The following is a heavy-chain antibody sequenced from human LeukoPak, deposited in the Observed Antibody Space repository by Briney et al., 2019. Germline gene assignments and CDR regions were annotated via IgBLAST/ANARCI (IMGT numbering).Heavy chain of an antibody. D-gene: IGHD4-11*01. Sequence: ASVKVSCKASGYTFTSYYMHWVRQAPGQGLEWMGITNPSGGSTSYAQKFQGRVTMTRDMSTSTVYMELSSLRSEDTAVYYCARDHLPIYSNYPPIFYNWFDPWGQGTLVTVSS. CDR1: GYTFTSYY. CDR2: TNPSGGST. V-gene: IGHV1-46*01. J-gene: IGHJ5*02. CDR3: ARDHLPIYSNYPPIFYNWFDP.